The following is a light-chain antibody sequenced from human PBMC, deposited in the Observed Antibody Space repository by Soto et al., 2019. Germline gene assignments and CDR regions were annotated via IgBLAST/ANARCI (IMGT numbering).Light chain of an antibody. CDR3: NSQTTSGIRV. CDR2: EVS. Sequence: QSVLTQPASVSGSRGQSITISCTGTSTDVGDSNHVSWYQHHPGKAPKLIIYEVSYRPSGVSNRFSGSKSAYTASLTISGLQAEDEADYYCNSQTTSGIRVFGTGTKVTVL. V-gene: IGLV2-14*01. J-gene: IGLJ1*01. CDR1: STDVGDSNH.